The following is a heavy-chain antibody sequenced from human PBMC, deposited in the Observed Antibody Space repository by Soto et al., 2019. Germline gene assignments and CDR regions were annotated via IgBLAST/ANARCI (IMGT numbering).Heavy chain of an antibody. CDR3: ARLWGVRRVMWQNWFDP. J-gene: IGHJ5*02. CDR2: IYYSGST. Sequence: SETLSLTXTVSGGSISGSRYYWGWIRQPPGRGLEWIGSIYYSGSTYYNPSLKSRVTISVDTSKNQSSLKLSSVTAADTAVYYCARLWGVRRVMWQNWFDPWGQGTLVTVSS. D-gene: IGHD3-10*01. CDR1: GGSISGSRYY. V-gene: IGHV4-39*01.